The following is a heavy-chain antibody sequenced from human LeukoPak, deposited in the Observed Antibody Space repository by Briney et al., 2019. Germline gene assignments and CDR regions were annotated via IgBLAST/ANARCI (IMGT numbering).Heavy chain of an antibody. CDR1: GGSFSGYY. CDR3: ARRIAAQFDY. J-gene: IGHJ4*02. D-gene: IGHD6-25*01. Sequence: SETLSLTCAVYGGSFSGYYWSWIRQPPGKGLEWIGEINHSGSTNYNPSLKSRVTISVDTSKNQFSLKLSSVTAADTAVYYCARRIAAQFDYWGQGTLVTVSS. V-gene: IGHV4-34*01. CDR2: INHSGST.